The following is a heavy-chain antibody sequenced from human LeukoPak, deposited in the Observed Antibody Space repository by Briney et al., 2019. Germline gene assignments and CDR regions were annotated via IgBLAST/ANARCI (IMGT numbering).Heavy chain of an antibody. CDR2: IRYDGSNK. J-gene: IGHJ4*02. V-gene: IGHV3-30*02. CDR1: GFTFSSYG. D-gene: IGHD3-10*01. CDR3: ARAPPRYGSGSFHFDF. Sequence: PGGSLRLSCAASGFTFSSYGMHWVRQAPGKGLEWVAFIRYDGSNKYYADSVTGRFTISRDNAKNSLYLQMNSLRDEDTAVYYCARAPPRYGSGSFHFDFWGQGTLVTVSS.